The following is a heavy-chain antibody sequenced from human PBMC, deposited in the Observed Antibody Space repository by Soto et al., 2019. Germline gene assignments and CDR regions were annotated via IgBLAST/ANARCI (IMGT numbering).Heavy chain of an antibody. CDR2: IYYSGST. J-gene: IGHJ4*02. CDR1: GGSISSYY. Sequence: SETLSLTCTVSGGSISSYYWSWIRQPPGKGLEWIGYIYYSGSTYYNPSLKSRVTISVDTSKNQFSLKLSSVTAADTAVYYCASLNYDSSGYYVDYWGQGTLVTVSS. V-gene: IGHV4-59*12. D-gene: IGHD3-22*01. CDR3: ASLNYDSSGYYVDY.